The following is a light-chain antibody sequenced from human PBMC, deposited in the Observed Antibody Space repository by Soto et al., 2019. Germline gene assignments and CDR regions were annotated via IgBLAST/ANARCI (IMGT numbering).Light chain of an antibody. V-gene: IGLV2-14*03. Sequence: QSALTQPASVSGSPGQSVTISCTGASSDVGGSDHVSWYQQHPGKAPKLILYEVNNRPSGVSNRFSVSKSGNTASLIISGLQADDEAEYFCSSYSTTNTLVFGSGTKVTVL. CDR2: EVN. CDR1: SSDVGGSDH. J-gene: IGLJ1*01. CDR3: SSYSTTNTLV.